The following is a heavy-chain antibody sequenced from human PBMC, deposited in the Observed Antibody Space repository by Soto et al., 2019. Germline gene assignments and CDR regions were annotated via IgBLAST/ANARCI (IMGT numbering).Heavy chain of an antibody. Sequence: PVGPLRLSCLASGFTFTDHYMDWVRQAPGTGLEWIARTKNKPNNYTTTYAASVKGRFTISRDDSESSLYLQMNNLKTEDTAVYYCAREIRRDYYYYYPLDVWGQGTTVTVSS. CDR1: GFTFTDHY. J-gene: IGHJ6*02. CDR2: TKNKPNNYTT. CDR3: AREIRRDYYYYYPLDV. V-gene: IGHV3-72*01.